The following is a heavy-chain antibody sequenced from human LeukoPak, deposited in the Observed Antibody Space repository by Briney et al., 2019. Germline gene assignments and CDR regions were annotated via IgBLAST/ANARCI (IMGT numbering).Heavy chain of an antibody. CDR2: IKQDGSEK. CDR3: ARASGLGYCSSTSCYTRYYYYYYGMDV. V-gene: IGHV3-7*04. Sequence: PGGSLRLSCAASGFTFSSYWMSWVRQAPGKGLEWVANIKQDGSEKYYVDSVKGRFTISRDNAKNSLYLQMNSLRAEDTAVYYCARASGLGYCSSTSCYTRYYYYYYGMDVWGQGTTVTVSS. D-gene: IGHD2-2*02. J-gene: IGHJ6*02. CDR1: GFTFSSYW.